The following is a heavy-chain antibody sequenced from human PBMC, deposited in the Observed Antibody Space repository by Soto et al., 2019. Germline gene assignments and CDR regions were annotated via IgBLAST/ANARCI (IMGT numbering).Heavy chain of an antibody. J-gene: IGHJ4*02. Sequence: EVQLVESGGGLVQPGGSLRLSCVASGFTFNYYWMHWVRQAPGKGLMWVSRLQTDGSHPDYADSVKGRFTISRDNAKNTLYLQMNNLRAEDTAVYDSARGGDPDYWGQGTLVTVSS. D-gene: IGHD2-21*02. V-gene: IGHV3-74*01. CDR2: LQTDGSHP. CDR1: GFTFNYYW. CDR3: ARGGDPDY.